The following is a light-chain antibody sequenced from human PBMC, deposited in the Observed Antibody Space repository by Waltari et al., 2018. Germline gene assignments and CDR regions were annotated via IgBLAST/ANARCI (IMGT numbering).Light chain of an antibody. Sequence: DIQMTQSPSSLSASVGDRVTITCRASQSISSYLNWYQQKPGKAPKLLIYAASSLQSGVPSRFSGSGSGTDFTLAISSLQTEDFATYYCQQSYSTLWTFGQGTKVEIK. CDR2: AAS. CDR1: QSISSY. V-gene: IGKV1-39*01. J-gene: IGKJ1*01. CDR3: QQSYSTLWT.